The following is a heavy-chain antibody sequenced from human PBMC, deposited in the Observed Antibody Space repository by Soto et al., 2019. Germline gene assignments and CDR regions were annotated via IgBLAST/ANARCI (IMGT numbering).Heavy chain of an antibody. CDR2: INQDGSVT. CDR3: SRIGYSSSSEDY. V-gene: IGHV3-7*05. Sequence: GWSLRLSCAASGFIFTNYWMTWVRQAPGKGLEWVANINQDGSVTYYGASVKDRFTVSRDNAKNSLFLQVDSLRVGDTAVYFCSRIGYSSSSEDYWGQGTQVTVSS. J-gene: IGHJ4*02. D-gene: IGHD6-6*01. CDR1: GFIFTNYW.